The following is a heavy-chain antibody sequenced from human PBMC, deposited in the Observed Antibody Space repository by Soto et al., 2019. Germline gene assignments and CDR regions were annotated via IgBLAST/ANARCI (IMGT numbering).Heavy chain of an antibody. Sequence: PSETLSLTCAVSGDSISSSFWWSWVRQPPGKGLEWIGEIYHTESTVYNPSLKSRVTISVDKSKNQFSLNLDSVTAADTAVYYCARYDLGTFDYWGRGILVTVS. D-gene: IGHD3-16*01. CDR1: GDSISSSFW. CDR2: IYHTEST. J-gene: IGHJ4*02. V-gene: IGHV4-4*02. CDR3: ARYDLGTFDY.